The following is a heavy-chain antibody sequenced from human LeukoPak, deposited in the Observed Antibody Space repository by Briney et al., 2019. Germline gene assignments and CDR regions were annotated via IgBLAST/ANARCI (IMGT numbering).Heavy chain of an antibody. Sequence: SETLSLTCTVSGGSISSSSYYWGWIRQPPGKGLEWIGSIYYSGSTYYNPSLKSRVTISVDTSKNQFSLKLSSVTAADTAVYYCARDQGYDSSGYYPDAFDIWGQGTMVTVSS. J-gene: IGHJ3*02. CDR3: ARDQGYDSSGYYPDAFDI. CDR2: IYYSGST. D-gene: IGHD3-22*01. V-gene: IGHV4-39*07. CDR1: GGSISSSSYY.